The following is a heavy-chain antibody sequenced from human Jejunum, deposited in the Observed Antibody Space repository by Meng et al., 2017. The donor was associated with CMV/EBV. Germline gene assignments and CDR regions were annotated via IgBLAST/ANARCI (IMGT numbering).Heavy chain of an antibody. V-gene: IGHV3-73*01. CDR2: IRSKTNSYAT. J-gene: IGHJ4*02. D-gene: IGHD6-6*01. CDR1: FRFSGFA. Sequence: FRFSGFAMHWVRQASGKGLEWVGRIRSKTNSYATAYAASVKGRFTISRDDSKNTAYLQMNSLKTEDTAVYYCTRQEIAARPPFDYWGQGTLVTVSS. CDR3: TRQEIAARPPFDY.